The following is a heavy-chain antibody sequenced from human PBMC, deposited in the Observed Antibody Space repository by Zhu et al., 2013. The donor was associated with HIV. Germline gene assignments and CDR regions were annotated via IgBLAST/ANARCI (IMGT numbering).Heavy chain of an antibody. D-gene: IGHD4-4*01. V-gene: IGHV1-2*02. CDR3: AREDRRLMTTLDY. Sequence: QVQVVQSGTELKMPGASVKVSCKTSGYTFNAYFIHWVRQAPGQGLEWMGWINPKSGGTNYAQNFQGRLTMTRDTSIDTAYMELNSLESDDSAVYFCAREDRRLMTTLDYWGQGTLVTVSS. CDR2: INPKSGGT. CDR1: GYTFNAYF. J-gene: IGHJ4*02.